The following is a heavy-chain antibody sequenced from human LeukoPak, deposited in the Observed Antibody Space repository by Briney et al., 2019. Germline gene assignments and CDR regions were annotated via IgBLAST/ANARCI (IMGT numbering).Heavy chain of an antibody. Sequence: GGSLRLSCAASGFTFSSYAMHWVRQAPGKGLGWVAVISYDGSNKYYADSVKGRFTISRDNSKNAVYLQMNSLRAEDTAVCYCAREREGYSSSWFLPVFDYWGQGTLVTVSS. CDR3: AREREGYSSSWFLPVFDY. CDR1: GFTFSSYA. V-gene: IGHV3-30-3*01. CDR2: ISYDGSNK. J-gene: IGHJ4*02. D-gene: IGHD6-13*01.